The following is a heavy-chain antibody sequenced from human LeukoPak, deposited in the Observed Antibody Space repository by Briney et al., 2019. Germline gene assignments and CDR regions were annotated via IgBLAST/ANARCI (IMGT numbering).Heavy chain of an antibody. D-gene: IGHD3-10*01. V-gene: IGHV3-9*01. J-gene: IGHJ4*02. Sequence: GRSLRLSCAASGFTFDDYAMHWVRQAPGKGLEWVSGISWNSGNLAYADSVKGRFTISRDNAKNSLYLQMDSLRAEDTALYYCAKDMYGSGSYYQATFDYWGQGTLVTVSS. CDR3: AKDMYGSGSYYQATFDY. CDR1: GFTFDDYA. CDR2: ISWNSGNL.